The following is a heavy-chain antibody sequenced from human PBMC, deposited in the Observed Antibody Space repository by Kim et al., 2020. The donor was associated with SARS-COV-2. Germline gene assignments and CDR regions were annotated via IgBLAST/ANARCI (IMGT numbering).Heavy chain of an antibody. CDR3: SKDHQSSGWPTFDY. J-gene: IGHJ4*02. CDR2: VNNGGNS. Sequence: LSLTCAASGFTFSRFAMSWVRQAPGKGPEWIASVNNGGNSYYADSVKGRFTVSRDNNKNTLDLQMNSLTAEDTALYFCSKDHQSSGWPTFDYWGQGT. CDR1: GFTFSRFA. D-gene: IGHD6-19*01. V-gene: IGHV3-23*01.